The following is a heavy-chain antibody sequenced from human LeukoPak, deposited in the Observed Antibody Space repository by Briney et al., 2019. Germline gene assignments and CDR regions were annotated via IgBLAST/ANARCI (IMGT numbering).Heavy chain of an antibody. J-gene: IGHJ3*02. CDR1: GGSISSYY. V-gene: IGHV4-4*07. Sequence: SETLSLTCTVSGGSISSYYWSWIRQPAGKGLEWIGRIYTSGSTNYNPSLKSRVTMSVDTSKNQFSLKPSSVTAADTAVYYCARDICSSTSCYYVNDAFDIWGQGTMVTVSS. CDR2: IYTSGST. D-gene: IGHD2-2*01. CDR3: ARDICSSTSCYYVNDAFDI.